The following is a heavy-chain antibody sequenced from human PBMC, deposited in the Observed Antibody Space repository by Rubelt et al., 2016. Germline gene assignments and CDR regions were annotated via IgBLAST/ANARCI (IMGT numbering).Heavy chain of an antibody. CDR2: IRSRAYGGTT. J-gene: IGHJ4*02. CDR1: GFTFGDYT. D-gene: IGHD1-26*01. Sequence: EVQLVESGGGLVQPGRSLSLSCTASGFTFGDYTVSWVRQAPGKGLGWVGFIRSRAYGGTTEFAASVKGRFTISRDDSKSTAYLKTSSLKTEDTAVYYCSRHTSGSYYFFDYWGQGTLVTVSS. CDR3: SRHTSGSYYFFDY. V-gene: IGHV3-49*04.